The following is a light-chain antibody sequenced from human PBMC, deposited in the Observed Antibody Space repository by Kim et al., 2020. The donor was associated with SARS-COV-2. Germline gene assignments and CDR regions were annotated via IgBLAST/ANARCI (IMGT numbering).Light chain of an antibody. Sequence: ASVGYRVTITCRASQGISSYLAWYQQKPGLAPKVLIYSASTLQSGVPSRFSGSGSGTDFTLTINSLQPEDFATYYCQQLHGYPLTFGGGTKVDIK. CDR1: QGISSY. J-gene: IGKJ4*01. V-gene: IGKV1-9*01. CDR3: QQLHGYPLT. CDR2: SAS.